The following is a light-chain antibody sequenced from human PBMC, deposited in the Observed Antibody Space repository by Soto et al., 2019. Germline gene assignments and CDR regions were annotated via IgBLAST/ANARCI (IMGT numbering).Light chain of an antibody. CDR3: CSYTDSNSYV. J-gene: IGLJ1*01. Sequence: QSVLTQPASVSGSPRQSITISCTGTSSDVGGYNFVSWYQQHPGRAPKLMIYDVTNRPSGVSNRFSGSKSGNTASLTISGLQVEDEADYYCCSYTDSNSYVFGTGTKLTVL. V-gene: IGLV2-14*01. CDR2: DVT. CDR1: SSDVGGYNF.